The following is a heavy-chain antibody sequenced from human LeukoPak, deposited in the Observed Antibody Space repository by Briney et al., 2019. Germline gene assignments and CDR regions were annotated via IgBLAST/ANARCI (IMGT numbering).Heavy chain of an antibody. CDR3: ARDSSGWYWYYYYMDV. J-gene: IGHJ6*03. D-gene: IGHD6-19*01. CDR2: MYTSGST. Sequence: SETLSLTCTVSGGSITSGSYYWSCIRQPAGKGLEWIGRMYTSGSTNYNPSLKSRVTISVDTSKNQFSLKLSSVTAADTAVYYCARDSSGWYWYYYYMDVWGKGTTVTISS. CDR1: GGSITSGSYY. V-gene: IGHV4-61*02.